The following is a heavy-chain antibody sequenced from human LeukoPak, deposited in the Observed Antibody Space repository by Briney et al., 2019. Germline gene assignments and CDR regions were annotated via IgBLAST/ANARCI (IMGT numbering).Heavy chain of an antibody. CDR2: ISGSGGST. CDR3: VKDRGGSPFYGIDV. V-gene: IGHV3-23*01. D-gene: IGHD1-26*01. J-gene: IGHJ6*02. CDR1: GFTFSSYA. Sequence: GGSLRLSCAASGFTFSSYAMSWVRQAPGKGLEWVSAISGSGGSTYYADSVKGRFTISRDNSKNTLYLQMNSLRAEDTAVYYCVKDRGGSPFYGIDVWGQGTTVTVSS.